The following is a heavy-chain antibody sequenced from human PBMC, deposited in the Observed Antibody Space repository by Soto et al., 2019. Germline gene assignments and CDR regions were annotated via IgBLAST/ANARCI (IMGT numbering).Heavy chain of an antibody. J-gene: IGHJ5*02. V-gene: IGHV3-33*01. CDR3: ARKWIGDNWFDP. D-gene: IGHD5-12*01. CDR1: GFTFSSYG. Sequence: QVQLVESGGGVVQPGRSLRLSCAASGFTFSSYGMHWVRQAPGKGLEWVAVIWYDGSNKYYADSVKGRFTISRDNSKNTLYLQMNSLRAEDTAVYYCARKWIGDNWFDPWGQGTLVTVSS. CDR2: IWYDGSNK.